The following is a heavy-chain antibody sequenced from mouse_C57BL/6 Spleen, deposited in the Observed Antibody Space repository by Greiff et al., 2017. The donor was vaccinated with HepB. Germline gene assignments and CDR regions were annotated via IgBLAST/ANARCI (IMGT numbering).Heavy chain of an antibody. V-gene: IGHV5-9*01. D-gene: IGHD2-1*01. CDR1: GFTFSSYT. CDR3: ALHGNLTSYYFDY. J-gene: IGHJ2*01. CDR2: ISGGGGNT. Sequence: EVQVVESGGGLVKPGGSLKLSCAASGFTFSSYTMSWVRQTPEKRLEWVATISGGGGNTYYPDSVKGRFTISRDNAKNTLYLQRSSLRSEDTALYYCALHGNLTSYYFDYWGQGTTLTVSS.